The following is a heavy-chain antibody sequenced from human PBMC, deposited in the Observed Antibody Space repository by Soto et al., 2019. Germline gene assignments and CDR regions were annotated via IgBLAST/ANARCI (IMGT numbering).Heavy chain of an antibody. CDR1: RLTLYCRC. CDR3: ARGMGAVAGTYSGY. D-gene: IGHD6-19*01. Sequence: GAPAKASSKDSRLTLYCRCLCSGQQDPGQGLEWMGWISAYNGNTNYAQKLQGRVTMTTDTSTSTAYMELRSLRSDDTAVYYCARGMGAVAGTYSGYWGQGTLVTVSS. V-gene: IGHV1-18*01. J-gene: IGHJ4*02. CDR2: ISAYNGNT.